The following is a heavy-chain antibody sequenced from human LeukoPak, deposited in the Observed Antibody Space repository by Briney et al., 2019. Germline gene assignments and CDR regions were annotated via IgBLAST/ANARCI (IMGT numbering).Heavy chain of an antibody. CDR1: GGSISSSSYY. D-gene: IGHD4-17*01. CDR2: IYYSGST. J-gene: IGHJ4*02. Sequence: SETLSLTCTVSGGSISSSSYYWGWIRQPPGKGLEWIGSIYYSGSTYYNPSLKSRVIISLDTSKNQFSLKLSSVTAADTAVYYCARLSKKGYGDDGSEYFFDYWGQGTLSPSPQ. V-gene: IGHV4-39*07. CDR3: ARLSKKGYGDDGSEYFFDY.